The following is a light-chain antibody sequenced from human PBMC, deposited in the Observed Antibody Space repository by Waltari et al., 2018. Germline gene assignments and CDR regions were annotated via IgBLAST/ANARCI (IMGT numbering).Light chain of an antibody. J-gene: IGLJ3*02. CDR3: SSYAGSSNWV. V-gene: IGLV2-8*01. CDR2: EVS. CDR1: SSDVGGYNY. Sequence: QSALTQPPSASGSPGQSVTISCTGTSSDVGGYNYVSWYQQHPVKAPQLMIYEVSKRPSGVPDRFSGSKPGNAASLTVSGFQAEDEADYYCSSYAGSSNWVFGGGTKLTVL.